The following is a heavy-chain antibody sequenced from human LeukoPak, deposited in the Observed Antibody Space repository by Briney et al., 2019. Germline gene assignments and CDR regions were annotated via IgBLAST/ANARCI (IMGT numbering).Heavy chain of an antibody. Sequence: ASVKVSCKASGGTFSSYAISWVRQAPGQGLEWMGRIIPIFGTANYAQKFQGRVTITTDESTSTAYMELSSLRSEDTAVYYCAREGYYYDSSGPGNWFDPWGQGTRVTVSS. CDR1: GGTFSSYA. CDR2: IIPIFGTA. V-gene: IGHV1-69*05. J-gene: IGHJ5*02. CDR3: AREGYYYDSSGPGNWFDP. D-gene: IGHD3-22*01.